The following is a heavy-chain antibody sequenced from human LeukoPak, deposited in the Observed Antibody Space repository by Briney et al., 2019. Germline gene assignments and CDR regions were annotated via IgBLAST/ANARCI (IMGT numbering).Heavy chain of an antibody. CDR3: ARGGRIVVVPAALGDAFDI. CDR2: IIPIFGTA. D-gene: IGHD2-2*01. V-gene: IGHV1-69*13. Sequence: VASVKVSCKASGGTFSSYAISWVRQAPGQGLEWMGGIIPIFGTANYAQKFQGRVTITADESTSTAYMELSSLRSEDTAVYYCARGGRIVVVPAALGDAFDIWGQGTMVTVSS. J-gene: IGHJ3*02. CDR1: GGTFSSYA.